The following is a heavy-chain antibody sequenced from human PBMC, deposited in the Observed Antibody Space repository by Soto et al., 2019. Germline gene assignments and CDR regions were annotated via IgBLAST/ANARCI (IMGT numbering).Heavy chain of an antibody. Sequence: DVQLVGSGGGLVQPGGPLRLSCVASGFPFSSYAMHWVRQAPGKVLEWISYINGDSTTTFYADSVNGRFTVSRDNAKNSVYLQMSSLRHEDTAFYYCARDLSHWGQGMLVTVSS. J-gene: IGHJ4*02. V-gene: IGHV3-48*02. CDR3: ARDLSH. CDR1: GFPFSSYA. CDR2: INGDSTTT.